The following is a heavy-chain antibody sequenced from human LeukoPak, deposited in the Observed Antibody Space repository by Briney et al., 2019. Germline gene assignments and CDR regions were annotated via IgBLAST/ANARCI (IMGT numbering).Heavy chain of an antibody. J-gene: IGHJ4*02. CDR1: GFTFSSYG. Sequence: GGSLRLSCAASGFTFSSYGMHWVRQAPGKGLEWVSVIYTGGSTYYADSVKGRFTISRDNSKNTLYLQMNSLRAEDTAVYYCARGRPPYYFDYWGQGTLVTVSS. D-gene: IGHD2-15*01. V-gene: IGHV3-NL1*01. CDR2: IYTGGST. CDR3: ARGRPPYYFDY.